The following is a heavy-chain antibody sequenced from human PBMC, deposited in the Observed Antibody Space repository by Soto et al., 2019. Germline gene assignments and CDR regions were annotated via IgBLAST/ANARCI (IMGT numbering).Heavy chain of an antibody. CDR3: ARSFWSGYWGDTYYYYYMDV. Sequence: SETLSLTCTVSGGSIRSSSDYWSWIRQPPGKGLEWIGSFYYSGNTYYNPSLKSRVTISVDTSKNQFSLKLSSVTAADTAVYYCARSFWSGYWGDTYYYYYMDVWGKGTTVTVSS. D-gene: IGHD3-3*01. CDR1: GGSIRSSSDY. V-gene: IGHV4-39*01. CDR2: FYYSGNT. J-gene: IGHJ6*03.